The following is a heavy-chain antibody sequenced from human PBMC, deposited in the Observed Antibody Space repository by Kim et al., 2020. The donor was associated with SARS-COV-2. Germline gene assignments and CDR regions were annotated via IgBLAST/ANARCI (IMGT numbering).Heavy chain of an antibody. J-gene: IGHJ4*02. V-gene: IGHV3-30*02. D-gene: IGHD3-22*01. Sequence: SVKGRFTISRDNSKNTLYLQMNSLRAEDTAVYYCAKDPAPYDSSGYLFDYWGQGTLVTVSS. CDR3: AKDPAPYDSSGYLFDY.